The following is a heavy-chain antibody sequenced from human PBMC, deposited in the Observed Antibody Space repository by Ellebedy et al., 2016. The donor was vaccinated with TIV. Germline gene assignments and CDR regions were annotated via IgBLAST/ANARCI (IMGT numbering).Heavy chain of an antibody. CDR3: AKSPPIGYRLPVSMDV. CDR1: GYPFIDYY. D-gene: IGHD2-2*01. J-gene: IGHJ6*02. Sequence: ASVKVSXXASGYPFIDYYIHWVRQVPGQGLECMGWINPNSGATNYAQKFKGRVTMTRDTSVSTAYIELNRLRSDDTAVYYCAKSPPIGYRLPVSMDVWGQGTTVTVSS. CDR2: INPNSGAT. V-gene: IGHV1-2*02.